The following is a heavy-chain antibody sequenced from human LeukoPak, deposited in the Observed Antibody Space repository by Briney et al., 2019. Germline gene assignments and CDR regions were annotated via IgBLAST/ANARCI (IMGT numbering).Heavy chain of an antibody. CDR1: GYTFTNYG. D-gene: IGHD2-15*01. CDR2: ISAYNGNT. V-gene: IGHV1-18*04. J-gene: IGHJ5*02. Sequence: ASVKVSCKASGYTFTNYGISWVRQAPGQGLEWMGWISAYNGNTNYAQKLQGRVTMTTDTSTSTAYMELRSLRSDDTAVYYCARYCSGGSCYSAGIDPWGQGTLVTVSS. CDR3: ARYCSGGSCYSAGIDP.